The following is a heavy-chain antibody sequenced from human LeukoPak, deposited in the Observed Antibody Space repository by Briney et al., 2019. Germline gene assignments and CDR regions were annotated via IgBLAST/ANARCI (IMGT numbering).Heavy chain of an antibody. CDR2: ISYDGSNK. Sequence: GRSLRLSCAASGFTFSSYAMHWVRQAPGKGLEWVAVISYDGSNKYYADSVKGRFTISRDNSKNTPYLQMNSLRAEDTAVYYCARDRIVVVTGYGMDVWGQGTTVTVSS. V-gene: IGHV3-30-3*01. J-gene: IGHJ6*02. CDR1: GFTFSSYA. CDR3: ARDRIVVVTGYGMDV. D-gene: IGHD2-21*02.